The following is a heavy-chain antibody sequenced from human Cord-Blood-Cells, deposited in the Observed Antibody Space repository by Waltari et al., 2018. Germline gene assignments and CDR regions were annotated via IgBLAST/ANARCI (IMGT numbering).Heavy chain of an antibody. CDR1: YA. V-gene: IGHV1-69*01. CDR3: ARRTSYSSGWYYFDY. CDR2: IIPIFGTA. D-gene: IGHD6-19*01. J-gene: IGHJ4*02. Sequence: YAISWVRQAPGQGLEWMGGIIPIFGTANYAQKFQGRVTITADESTSTAYMELSSLRSEDTAVYYCARRTSYSSGWYYFDYWGQGTLVTVSS.